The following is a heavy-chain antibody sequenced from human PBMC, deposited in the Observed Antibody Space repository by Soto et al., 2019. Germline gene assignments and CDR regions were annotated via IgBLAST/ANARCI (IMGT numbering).Heavy chain of an antibody. J-gene: IGHJ4*02. D-gene: IGHD3-22*01. V-gene: IGHV4-61*01. Sequence: ETLSLTCTVSWGSVRSGSSSYTWIRQPPGKGLEWSGYIYQSGTTNYNASLKSRVTISIDTSKNQFFPKLNSVTAADTPVYYCARASSGRHYYWGQGTMVTVSS. CDR2: IYQSGTT. CDR3: ARASSGRHYY. CDR1: WGSVRSGSSS.